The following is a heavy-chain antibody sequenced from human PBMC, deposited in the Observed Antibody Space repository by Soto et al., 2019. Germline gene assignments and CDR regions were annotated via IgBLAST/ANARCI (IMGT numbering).Heavy chain of an antibody. CDR2: IIPIFGTA. J-gene: IGHJ4*02. CDR1: GGTFSSYA. D-gene: IGHD4-17*01. V-gene: IGHV1-69*13. CDR3: ARARPTTVVTPAFDY. Sequence: ASVKVSCKASGGTFSSYAISWVRQAPGQGLEWMGGIIPIFGTANYAQKFQGRVTITADESTSTAYMELSSLRSEDTAVYYCARARPTTVVTPAFDYWGQGTLVTVSS.